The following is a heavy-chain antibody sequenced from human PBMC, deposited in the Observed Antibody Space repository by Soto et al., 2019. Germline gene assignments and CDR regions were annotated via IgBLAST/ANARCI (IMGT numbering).Heavy chain of an antibody. J-gene: IGHJ4*02. V-gene: IGHV3-11*04. D-gene: IGHD3-22*01. Sequence: GGSLRLSCAASGFTFSDYYMSWIRQAPGKGLEWVSYISSSGSTIYYADSVKGRFTISRDNSKNSLYLQMNSLRAEDTAVYYCASSDSSGYYGFNYWGQGTLVTVSS. CDR1: GFTFSDYY. CDR3: ASSDSSGYYGFNY. CDR2: ISSSGSTI.